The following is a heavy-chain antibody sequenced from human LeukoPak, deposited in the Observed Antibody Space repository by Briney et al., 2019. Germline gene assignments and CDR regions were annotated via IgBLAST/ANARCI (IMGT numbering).Heavy chain of an antibody. CDR3: AKRADYYDSSGYYDY. V-gene: IGHV3-9*01. CDR1: GFTFDDYA. D-gene: IGHD3-22*01. CDR2: ISWNSGSI. Sequence: PGGSLRLSCAASGFTFDDYAMHWVRQAPGKGLEWVSGISWNSGSIGYADSVKGRFTISRDNAKNSLYLQMNSLRAEDTALYYCAKRADYYDSSGYYDYWGQGTLVTVSS. J-gene: IGHJ4*02.